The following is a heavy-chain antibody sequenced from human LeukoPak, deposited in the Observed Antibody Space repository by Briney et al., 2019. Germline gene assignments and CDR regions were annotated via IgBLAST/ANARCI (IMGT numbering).Heavy chain of an antibody. D-gene: IGHD4-23*01. CDR2: VKQDGSEK. J-gene: IGHJ4*02. CDR1: GFTFSTYY. CDR3: ARGGVRPDY. Sequence: GGSLRLSCAASGFTFSTYYMSWVRQAPGKGLEWVANVKQDGSEKYYVDSVKGRFTISRDNAKNSLYLQMYSLRADDTALYYCARGGVRPDYWGQGTLVTVSS. V-gene: IGHV3-7*01.